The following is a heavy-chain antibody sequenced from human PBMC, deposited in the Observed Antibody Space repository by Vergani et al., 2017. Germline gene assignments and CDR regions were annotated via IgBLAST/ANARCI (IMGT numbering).Heavy chain of an antibody. CDR2: IYYSGST. V-gene: IGHV4-59*01. J-gene: IGHJ6*03. D-gene: IGHD2-2*01. CDR3: ARVVVVPAAIHYYYYYYMDV. Sequence: QVQLQESGPGLVKPSETLSLTCTVSGGSISSYYWSWIRQPPGKGLEWIGYIYYSGSTNYNPSLKSRVTISVATSKNQFSLKLSSVTAADTAVYYCARVVVVPAAIHYYYYYYMDVWGKGTTVTVSS. CDR1: GGSISSYY.